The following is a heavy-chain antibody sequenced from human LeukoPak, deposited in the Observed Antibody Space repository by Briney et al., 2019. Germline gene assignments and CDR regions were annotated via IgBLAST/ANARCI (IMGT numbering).Heavy chain of an antibody. CDR3: ARGGSGRRWLQSYVGYYFDY. D-gene: IGHD5-24*01. CDR2: INPNSGGT. J-gene: IGHJ4*02. Sequence: ASVKVSCKASGYTFTGYYMHWLRQAPGQGLEWMGWINPNSGGTNYAQKFQGRVTMTRDTSISTAYMELSRLRSDDTAVYYCARGGSGRRWLQSYVGYYFDYWGQGTLVTVSS. V-gene: IGHV1-2*02. CDR1: GYTFTGYY.